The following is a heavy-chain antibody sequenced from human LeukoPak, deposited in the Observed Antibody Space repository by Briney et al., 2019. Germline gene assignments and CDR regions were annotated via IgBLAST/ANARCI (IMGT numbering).Heavy chain of an antibody. V-gene: IGHV4-39*01. CDR3: ARHVDTATDYFDY. J-gene: IGHJ4*02. CDR1: GGSISSSSYY. CDR2: IYYSGSS. Sequence: TSEPLSLTCTVSGGSISSSSYYWGWIRQPPGKGLEWIGSIYYSGSSYYNPSLKSRVTISVHTSKNQFSLKLSSVTAADTAVYYCARHVDTATDYFDYWGQGTLVTVSS. D-gene: IGHD5-18*01.